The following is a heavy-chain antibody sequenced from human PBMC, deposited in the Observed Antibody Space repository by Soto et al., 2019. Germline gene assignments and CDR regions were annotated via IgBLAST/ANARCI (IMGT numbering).Heavy chain of an antibody. CDR1: GYTFTSYD. Sequence: ASVKVSCKASGYTFTSYDINWVRQATGQGLEWMGWMNHNRGNTGYAQKFQGRVTMTRNTSISTAYMELSSLRSEDTAVYYCARVVGNYDILTGYQYYYYGMDVWGQGTTVTVS. CDR3: ARVVGNYDILTGYQYYYYGMDV. J-gene: IGHJ6*02. CDR2: MNHNRGNT. V-gene: IGHV1-8*01. D-gene: IGHD3-9*01.